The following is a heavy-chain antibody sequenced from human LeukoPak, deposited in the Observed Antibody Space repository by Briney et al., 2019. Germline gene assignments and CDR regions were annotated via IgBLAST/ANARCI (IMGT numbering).Heavy chain of an antibody. CDR2: IYSGGST. CDR3: ARANYEILTGYLYFDY. Sequence: GGSLRLSCAASGFTVNSNYMSWVRQASGRGLEWVSIIYSGGSTHYGDSVKGRFTISRDNSKNTLYLQMNSLRAEDTAVYYCARANYEILTGYLYFDYWGQGTLVTVSS. CDR1: GFTVNSNY. V-gene: IGHV3-66*01. D-gene: IGHD3-9*01. J-gene: IGHJ4*02.